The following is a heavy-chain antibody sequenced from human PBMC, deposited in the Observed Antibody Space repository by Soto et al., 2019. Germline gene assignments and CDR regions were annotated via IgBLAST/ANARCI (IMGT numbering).Heavy chain of an antibody. CDR3: GRVLVAATRHTGPDY. CDR1: GVSISGSDYY. J-gene: IGHJ4*02. V-gene: IGHV4-39*02. CDR2: IDYNGAT. Sequence: SEPLSLTCSVSGVSISGSDYYWAWILQPPGKGLEWIGSIDYNGATYSNQSLKGRVTISKDTSKNTFSLQVTSVTAADTAFYYCGRVLVAATRHTGPDYWGQGTQVTVSS. D-gene: IGHD2-15*01.